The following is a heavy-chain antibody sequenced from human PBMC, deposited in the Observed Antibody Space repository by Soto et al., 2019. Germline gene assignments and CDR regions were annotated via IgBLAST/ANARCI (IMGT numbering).Heavy chain of an antibody. V-gene: IGHV1-69*06. Sequence: SVKVSCKASGGTFSSYAISWVRQAPGQGLEWMGGIIPIFGTANYAQKFQGRVTITADKSTSTAYMELSSLRSEDTAVYYCATTITMIVVATNYYGMDVWGQGTPVTVSS. CDR1: GGTFSSYA. CDR3: ATTITMIVVATNYYGMDV. D-gene: IGHD3-22*01. J-gene: IGHJ6*02. CDR2: IIPIFGTA.